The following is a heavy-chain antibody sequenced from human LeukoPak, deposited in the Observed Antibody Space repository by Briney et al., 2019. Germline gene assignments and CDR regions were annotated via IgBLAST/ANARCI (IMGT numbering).Heavy chain of an antibody. CDR3: ARLTAAIAGDYYYYYMDV. CDR2: IYTSGST. CDR1: GGSISSYY. V-gene: IGHV4-4*07. Sequence: PSETLSLTCTVSGGSISSYYWSWIRQPAGKGLEWIGRIYTSGSTNYNPSLKSRVTMSVDTSKNQFSLKLSSVTAADTAVYYCARLTAAIAGDYYYYYMDVWGKGTTVTVSS. D-gene: IGHD2-2*01. J-gene: IGHJ6*03.